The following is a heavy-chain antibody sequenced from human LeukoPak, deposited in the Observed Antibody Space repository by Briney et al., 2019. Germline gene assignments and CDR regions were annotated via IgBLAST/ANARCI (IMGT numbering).Heavy chain of an antibody. CDR1: GGTFSSYA. Sequence: SVKVSCKASGGTFSSYAISWVRQAPGQGLEWMGGIIPIFGTANYAQKFQGRVTITADKSTSTGYMELSSLRSEDTAVYYCARRRSCSSTSCFYFDYWGQGTLVTVSS. D-gene: IGHD2-2*01. J-gene: IGHJ4*02. CDR3: ARRRSCSSTSCFYFDY. CDR2: IIPIFGTA. V-gene: IGHV1-69*06.